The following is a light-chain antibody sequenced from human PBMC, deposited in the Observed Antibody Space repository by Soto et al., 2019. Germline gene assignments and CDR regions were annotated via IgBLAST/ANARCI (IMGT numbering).Light chain of an antibody. J-gene: IGLJ2*01. CDR1: SSDVGGYNY. Sequence: QSALTQPRSVSGSPGQSVTISCTGTSSDVGGYNYVSWYQHHPGKAPKLIIYDVSKRPSGVPDRFSGSKSGNTASLTISGLQAEDEAHYYCCSYVGSYILVFGGGTQLTVL. CDR3: CSYVGSYILV. V-gene: IGLV2-11*01. CDR2: DVS.